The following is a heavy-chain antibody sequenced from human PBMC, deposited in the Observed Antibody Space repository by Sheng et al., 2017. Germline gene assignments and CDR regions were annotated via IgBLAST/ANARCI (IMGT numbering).Heavy chain of an antibody. CDR2: IRYDGSNK. Sequence: QVQLVESGGGVVQPGGSLRLSCAASGFTFSSYGMHWVRQAPGKGLEWVAFIRYDGSNKYYADSVKGRFTISRDNSKNTLYLQMNSLRAEDTAVYYCAKDREMYSSSWYAYWGQGTLVTVSS. D-gene: IGHD6-13*01. V-gene: IGHV3-30*02. CDR3: AKDREMYSSSWYAY. J-gene: IGHJ4*02. CDR1: GFTFSSYG.